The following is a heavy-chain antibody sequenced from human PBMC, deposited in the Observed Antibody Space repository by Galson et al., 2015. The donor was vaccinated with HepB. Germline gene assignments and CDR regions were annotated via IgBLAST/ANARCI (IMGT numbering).Heavy chain of an antibody. CDR3: ARSVKNYDILTGLAY. CDR2: ILPGDSDT. Sequence: QSGAEVKKPGESLKISCKDSGYSFTNYWIAWVRQMPGKGLEWMGIILPGDSDTRYSPSFQGQVTISAEKSISTAYLQWSSLKASDTAMYYCARSVKNYDILTGLAYWGQGTLVTVSS. CDR1: GYSFTNYW. J-gene: IGHJ4*02. V-gene: IGHV5-51*03. D-gene: IGHD3-9*01.